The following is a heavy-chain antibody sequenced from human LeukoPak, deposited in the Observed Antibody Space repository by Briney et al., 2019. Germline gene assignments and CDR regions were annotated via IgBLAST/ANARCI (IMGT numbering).Heavy chain of an antibody. V-gene: IGHV4-4*02. D-gene: IGHD2-21*02. Sequence: SGTLSLTCAVSGGSISSSYWWSWVRPPPGKGLEWIGEVYHSASTNYNPSLKSRVTISVDKSKNQFSLRLRSVTAADTAVYFCARGRVSSSTWYNTDCYLFYMDFWGKGTTVTVSS. J-gene: IGHJ6*03. CDR2: VYHSAST. CDR1: GGSISSSYW. CDR3: ARGRVSSSTWYNTDCYLFYMDF.